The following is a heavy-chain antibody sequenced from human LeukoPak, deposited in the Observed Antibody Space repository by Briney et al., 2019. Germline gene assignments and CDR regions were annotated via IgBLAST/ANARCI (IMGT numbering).Heavy chain of an antibody. CDR2: ISSNGGST. CDR1: GFTFSSYA. CDR3: ARDLESVGWLVTPGVDY. V-gene: IGHV3-64*01. Sequence: GGSLRLSCAASGFTFSSYAMHWVRQAPGKGLEYVSAISSNGGSTYYANSVKGRFTISRDNSKNTLYLQMGSLRAEDMAVYYCARDLESVGWLVTPGVDYWGQGTLVTVSS. D-gene: IGHD6-19*01. J-gene: IGHJ4*02.